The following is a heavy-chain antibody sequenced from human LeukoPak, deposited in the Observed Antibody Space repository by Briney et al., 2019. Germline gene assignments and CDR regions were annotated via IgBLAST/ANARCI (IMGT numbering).Heavy chain of an antibody. CDR2: IYSGGST. CDR1: GFTVSSNY. D-gene: IGHD3-22*01. CDR3: ARPSYYYDSSGSVSGAFDI. Sequence: AGGSLRLSCAASGFTVSSNYMSWVRQAPGKGLEWVSVIYSGGSTYYADSVKGRFTISRDNSKNTLYLQMNSLRAEDTAVYYCARPSYYYDSSGSVSGAFDIWGQGTMVTVSS. V-gene: IGHV3-66*01. J-gene: IGHJ3*02.